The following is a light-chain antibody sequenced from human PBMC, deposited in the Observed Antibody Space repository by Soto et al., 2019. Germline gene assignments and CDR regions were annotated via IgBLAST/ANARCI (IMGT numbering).Light chain of an antibody. J-gene: IGKJ4*01. V-gene: IGKV3-11*01. CDR2: DTF. CDR1: RSISSF. CDR3: QQRANWPPLT. Sequence: EIVLTQSPATLSLSPGERATLSCRASRSISSFLAWYQQKPGQAPRLLIYDTFNRATGIPARFSGSGSGTDFTLTISGLAPEDFAVYYCQQRANWPPLTFGGGPKVEI.